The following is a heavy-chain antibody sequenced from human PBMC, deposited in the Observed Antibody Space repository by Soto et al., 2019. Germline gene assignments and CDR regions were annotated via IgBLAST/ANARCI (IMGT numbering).Heavy chain of an antibody. CDR1: GGSISSSNW. V-gene: IGHV4-4*02. J-gene: IGHJ6*02. CDR2: IYHSGST. D-gene: IGHD5-18*01. CDR3: VKSPVTGYYYYGMDV. Sequence: ETLSLTCAVSGGSISSSNWWSWVRQPPGKGLEWIGEIYHSGSTNYNPSLKSRVTISVDKSKNQFSLKLSSVTAADTAAYYCVKSPVTGYYYYGMDVWGQGTTVTVSS.